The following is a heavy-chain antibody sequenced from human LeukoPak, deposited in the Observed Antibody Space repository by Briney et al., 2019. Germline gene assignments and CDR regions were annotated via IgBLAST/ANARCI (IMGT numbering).Heavy chain of an antibody. V-gene: IGHV3-23*01. CDR2: ISASGGST. CDR3: ARGLAAAGTPDY. D-gene: IGHD6-13*01. J-gene: IGHJ4*02. Sequence: PGGSLRLSCAASGFIFNSYLMSWVRQVPGQGLEWVSTISASGGSTYYADSVKGRFTISRDNSKNMLYLRMNSLRAEDTAVYYCARGLAAAGTPDYWGQGTLVTVSS. CDR1: GFIFNSYL.